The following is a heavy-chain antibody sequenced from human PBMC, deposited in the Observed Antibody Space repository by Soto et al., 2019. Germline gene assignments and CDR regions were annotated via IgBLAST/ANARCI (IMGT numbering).Heavy chain of an antibody. CDR3: TEDAGWTHHY. CDR1: GFSLTNSG. Sequence: PGGSLRLSCTVSGFSLTNSGTSWVRQAPGKGLEWVSGMSDSGGSTYYGNSVRGRFTISRDSSNNTVYLQMNSLGVEDTAIYYCTEDAGWTHHYCGRGTLVTVSS. CDR2: MSDSGGST. D-gene: IGHD5-18*01. J-gene: IGHJ4*02. V-gene: IGHV3-23*01.